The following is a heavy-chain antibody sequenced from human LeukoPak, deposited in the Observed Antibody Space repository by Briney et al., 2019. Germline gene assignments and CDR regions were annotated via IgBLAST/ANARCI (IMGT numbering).Heavy chain of an antibody. CDR2: ISSSSSYI. CDR1: GFTFSSYC. J-gene: IGHJ2*01. CDR3: ARTSDTSGRLYWYFDL. V-gene: IGHV3-21*01. D-gene: IGHD3-22*01. Sequence: GGSLRLSCAASGFTFSSYCMNWVRQAPGKGLEWVSSISSSSSYIHYADSVKGRFTISRDNAKNSLYLQMNSLRAEDTAVYYCARTSDTSGRLYWYFDLWGRGTLVTVSS.